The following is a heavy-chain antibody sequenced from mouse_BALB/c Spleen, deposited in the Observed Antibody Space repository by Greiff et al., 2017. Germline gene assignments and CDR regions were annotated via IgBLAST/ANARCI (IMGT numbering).Heavy chain of an antibody. Sequence: VQLVESGAELVKPGASVKLSCKASGYTFTSYYMYWVKQRPGQGLEWIGEINPSNGGTNFNEKFKSKATLTVDKSSSTAYMQLSSLTSEDSAVYYCTRHYDYDYYFDYWGQGTTLTVSS. D-gene: IGHD2-4*01. CDR2: INPSNGGT. CDR1: GYTFTSYY. CDR3: TRHYDYDYYFDY. J-gene: IGHJ2*01. V-gene: IGHV1S81*02.